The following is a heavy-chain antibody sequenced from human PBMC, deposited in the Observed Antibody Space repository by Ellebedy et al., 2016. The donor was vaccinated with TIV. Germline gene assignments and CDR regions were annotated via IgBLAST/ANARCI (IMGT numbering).Heavy chain of an antibody. CDR1: GFTFSPYS. Sequence: PGGSLRLSCAASGFTFSPYSMNWVRQAPGKGLEWVSSIGGSSSSIYYADSVKGRFTISRDNDQNSLYLQMNSLRAEDTAVYYCARERGSTWSEAFDIWGQGTMVTVSS. CDR2: IGGSSSSI. J-gene: IGHJ3*02. D-gene: IGHD6-13*01. V-gene: IGHV3-21*01. CDR3: ARERGSTWSEAFDI.